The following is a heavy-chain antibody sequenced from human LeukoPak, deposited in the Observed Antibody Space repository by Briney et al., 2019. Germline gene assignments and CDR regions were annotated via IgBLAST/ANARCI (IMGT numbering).Heavy chain of an antibody. J-gene: IGHJ4*02. CDR1: GFTVSSNY. CDR3: ARGGENEQLRFLEWLLSPNFDY. V-gene: IGHV3-66*02. D-gene: IGHD3-3*01. Sequence: GGSQRLSCAASGFTVSSNYMSWVRQAPGKGLEWVSVIYSGGSTYYADSVKGRFTISRDNSKNTLYLQMNSLRAEDTAVYYCARGGENEQLRFLEWLLSPNFDYWGQGTLVTVSS. CDR2: IYSGGST.